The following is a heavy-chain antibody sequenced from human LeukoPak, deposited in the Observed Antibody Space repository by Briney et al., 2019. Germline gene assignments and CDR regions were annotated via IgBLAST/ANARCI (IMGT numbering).Heavy chain of an antibody. CDR3: ARELRFLEWLSPDY. J-gene: IGHJ4*02. CDR2: IKQDGSEK. Sequence: TGGSLRLSCAASGFTFSRYWMTWVRQAPGKGLEWVANIKQDGSEKYYVDSVKGRFTISRDNAKNSLYLQMNSLRAEDTAVYYCARELRFLEWLSPDYWGQGTPVTVSS. CDR1: GFTFSRYW. V-gene: IGHV3-7*01. D-gene: IGHD3-3*01.